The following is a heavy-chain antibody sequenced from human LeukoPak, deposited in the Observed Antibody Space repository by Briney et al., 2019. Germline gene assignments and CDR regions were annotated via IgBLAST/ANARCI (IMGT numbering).Heavy chain of an antibody. V-gene: IGHV3-23*01. CDR3: AKDSSSYDWGYMDV. Sequence: GGSLRLSCAASGFTFSTYAMSWVRQAPGKGLEWASLIGGSDGRTRYAGSVKGRFTISRDNSKNTLYLEMNSLRAEDTAVYYCAKDSSSYDWGYMDVWGKGTTVTISS. CDR1: GFTFSTYA. D-gene: IGHD3-22*01. J-gene: IGHJ6*03. CDR2: IGGSDGRT.